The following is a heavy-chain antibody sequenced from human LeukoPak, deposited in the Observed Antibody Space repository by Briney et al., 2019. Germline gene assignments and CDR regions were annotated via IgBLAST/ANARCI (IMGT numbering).Heavy chain of an antibody. J-gene: IGHJ4*02. V-gene: IGHV3-48*02. Sequence: GGSLRLSCAASGFTFSGYWMNWVRQAPGKGLEWVSYISSSSSTIYYADSVKGRFTISRDSAKNSLYLQMNSLRDEDTAVYYCARVWGIAAAGGEIEYWGQGTLVTVSS. D-gene: IGHD6-13*01. CDR2: ISSSSSTI. CDR3: ARVWGIAAAGGEIEY. CDR1: GFTFSGYW.